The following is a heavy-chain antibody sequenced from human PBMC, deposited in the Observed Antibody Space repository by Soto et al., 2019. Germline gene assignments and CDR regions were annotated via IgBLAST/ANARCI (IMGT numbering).Heavy chain of an antibody. J-gene: IGHJ4*02. CDR2: VTGHDGNR. D-gene: IGHD3-10*01. CDR3: ARDYHGSGSPRSHFFY. V-gene: IGHV1-18*01. CDR1: GYRFTNYG. Sequence: ACVKVSCKASGYRFTNYGISSVRQAPGQGLQWMGWVTGHDGNRNYAQKLQGRFTMTTSTSTSTAYMELRSLRSNDTAVYYCARDYHGSGSPRSHFFYWGQGTRDSVTS.